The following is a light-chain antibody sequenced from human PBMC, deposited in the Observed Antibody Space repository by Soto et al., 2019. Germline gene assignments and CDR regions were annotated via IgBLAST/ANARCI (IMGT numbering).Light chain of an antibody. Sequence: GLKKSAATVSLYKGERATLTCVASQSVSSYLAWYQQKPGQAPRLLIYDASNRATGIPARFSGSGSGTDFTLTISSLEPEDFAVYYCQQRSNWPWTFGQGTKVAI. CDR3: QQRSNWPWT. V-gene: IGKV3-11*01. CDR1: QSVSSY. J-gene: IGKJ1*01. CDR2: DAS.